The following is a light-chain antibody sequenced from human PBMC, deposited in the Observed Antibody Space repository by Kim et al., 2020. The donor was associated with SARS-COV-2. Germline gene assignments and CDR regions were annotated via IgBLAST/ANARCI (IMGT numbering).Light chain of an antibody. J-gene: IGKJ2*01. CDR1: QSVSRNY. Sequence: EIVLTQSPVTLSSSPGERATLSCRASQSVSRNYLAWYQQKPGQAPRLLIYGVSNRNIGIPDRFSGSGSGTDFTLTIGRLQPEDFAVYYCQQYATSPGTLGQGTKLE. CDR3: QQYATSPGT. CDR2: GVS. V-gene: IGKV3-20*01.